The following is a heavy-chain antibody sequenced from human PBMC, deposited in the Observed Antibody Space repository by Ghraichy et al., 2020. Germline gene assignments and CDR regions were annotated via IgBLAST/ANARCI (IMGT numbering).Heavy chain of an antibody. D-gene: IGHD1-7*01. CDR1: GGSFSGYY. Sequence: SQTLSLTCAVYGGSFSGYYWSWIRQPPGKGLEWIGEINHSGSTNCNPSLKSRVTISVDTSKNQFSLKLSSVTAADTAVYYCARGGITGTPFDPWGQGTLVTVSS. CDR2: INHSGST. V-gene: IGHV4-34*01. J-gene: IGHJ5*02. CDR3: ARGGITGTPFDP.